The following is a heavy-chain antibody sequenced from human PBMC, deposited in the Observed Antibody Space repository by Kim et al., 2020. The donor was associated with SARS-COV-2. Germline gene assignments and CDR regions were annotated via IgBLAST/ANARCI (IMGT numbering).Heavy chain of an antibody. Sequence: KTKYLQKFQGRITISRDTSANTAYMELRSLTTKDTAFYYCVRDMNPTVYDYWGQGTLVTVSS. J-gene: IGHJ4*02. D-gene: IGHD4-4*01. V-gene: IGHV1-3*01. CDR2: KT. CDR3: VRDMNPTVYDY.